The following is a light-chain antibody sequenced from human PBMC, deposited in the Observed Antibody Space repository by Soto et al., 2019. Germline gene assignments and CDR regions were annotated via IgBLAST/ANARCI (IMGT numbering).Light chain of an antibody. CDR1: SGHSNYA. CDR3: QTWGTGSDIVV. CDR2: VNSGGSH. V-gene: IGLV4-69*01. J-gene: IGLJ7*01. Sequence: QLVLTQSPSASASLGASVKLTCTLSSGHSNYAIAWHQQQPEKGPRYLMKVNSGGSHIKGDGIPDRFSGSSSGAERYLFISSRQSEDEADYYCQTWGTGSDIVVFGGGTQLTVL.